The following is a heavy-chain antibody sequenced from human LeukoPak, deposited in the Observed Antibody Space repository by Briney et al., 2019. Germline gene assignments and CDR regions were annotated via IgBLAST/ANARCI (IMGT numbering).Heavy chain of an antibody. CDR1: GFTFSSYA. CDR2: ISGSGYST. D-gene: IGHD3-10*01. V-gene: IGHV3-23*01. CDR3: AKIGIQGGYYYFDY. Sequence: GGSLRLSCAASGFTFSSYAMSWVRQAPGKGLEWVSAISGSGYSTYYADSVKGRFTISRDNSKNTLYLQMNSLRAEDTAVYYCAKIGIQGGYYYFDYWGQGTLVTVSS. J-gene: IGHJ4*02.